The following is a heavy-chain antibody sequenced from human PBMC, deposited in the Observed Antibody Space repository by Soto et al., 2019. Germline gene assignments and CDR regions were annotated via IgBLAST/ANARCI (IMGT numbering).Heavy chain of an antibody. D-gene: IGHD6-6*01. Sequence: SETLSLTCAVYGGSFSGYYWSWIRQPPGKGLEWIGEINHSGSTNYNPSLKSRVTISVDTSKNQFSLKLSSVTAADTAVYYCARPHIAARVSDYWGQGALATVYS. V-gene: IGHV4-34*01. J-gene: IGHJ4*02. CDR3: ARPHIAARVSDY. CDR2: INHSGST. CDR1: GGSFSGYY.